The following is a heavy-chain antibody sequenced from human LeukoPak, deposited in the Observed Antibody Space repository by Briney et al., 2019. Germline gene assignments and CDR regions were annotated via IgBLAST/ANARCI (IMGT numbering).Heavy chain of an antibody. CDR2: INPSGGST. D-gene: IGHD3-10*01. Sequence: ASVKVSCKASGYTFTSYYMHWVRQAPGQGLEWMGIINPSGGSTSYAQKFQGRVTMTRDTSTSTVYMELSSLRSEDTAVYYCARNEGGSGSYAVFDPWGQGTLVTVSS. CDR1: GYTFTSYY. V-gene: IGHV1-46*01. CDR3: ARNEGGSGSYAVFDP. J-gene: IGHJ5*02.